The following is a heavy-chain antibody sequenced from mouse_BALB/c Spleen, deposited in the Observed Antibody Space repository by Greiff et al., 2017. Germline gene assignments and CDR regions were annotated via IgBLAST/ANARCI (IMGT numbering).Heavy chain of an antibody. CDR1: GFTFSSYT. CDR2: ISSGGSYT. J-gene: IGHJ1*01. CDR3: TRDEGGPYWYFDG. D-gene: IGHD1-1*02. V-gene: IGHV5-6-4*01. Sequence: EVQGVESGGGLVKPGGSLKLSCAASGFTFSSYTMSWVRQTPEKRLEWVATISSGGSYTYYPDSVKGRFTISRDNAKNTLYLQMSSLKSEDTAMYYCTRDEGGPYWYFDGWGAGTTVTVSS.